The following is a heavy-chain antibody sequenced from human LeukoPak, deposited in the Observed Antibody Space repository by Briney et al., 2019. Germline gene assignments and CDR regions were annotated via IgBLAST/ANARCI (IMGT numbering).Heavy chain of an antibody. D-gene: IGHD2-2*02. CDR1: GFTFSSYG. V-gene: IGHV3-30*02. J-gene: IGHJ5*02. CDR3: AKDVVVKRPAAIS. Sequence: GGSLRLSCAASGFTFSSYGMHWVRQAPGKGLEWVAFIRYDGSNKYYADSVKGRFTISRDNSKNTLYLQMSSLRAEDTAVYYCAKDVVVKRPAAISWGQGTLVTVSS. CDR2: IRYDGSNK.